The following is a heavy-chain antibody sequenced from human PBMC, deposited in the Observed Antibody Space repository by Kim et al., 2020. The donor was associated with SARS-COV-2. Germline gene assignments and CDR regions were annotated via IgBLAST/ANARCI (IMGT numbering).Heavy chain of an antibody. CDR1: GFSLSTSGVG. CDR2: IYWDDDK. D-gene: IGHD5-18*01. J-gene: IGHJ4*02. CDR3: AHLTVDTAMVTKEFDY. Sequence: SGPTLVNPTQTLTLTCTFSGFSLSTSGVGVGWIRQPPGKALEWLALIYWDDDKRYSPSLKSRLTITKDTSKNQVVLTMTNMDPVDTATYYCAHLTVDTAMVTKEFDYWGQGTLVTVSS. V-gene: IGHV2-5*02.